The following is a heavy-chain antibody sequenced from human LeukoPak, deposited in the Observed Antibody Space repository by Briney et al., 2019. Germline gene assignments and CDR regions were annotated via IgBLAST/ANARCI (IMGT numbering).Heavy chain of an antibody. Sequence: ASVKVSCKASGGTFSSYAISWVRQAPGQGLEWMGGIIPIFGTANYAQKSQGRVTITTDESTSTAYMELSSLRSEDTAVYYCASQPAGDPSGNFDYWGQGTLVTVSS. CDR2: IIPIFGTA. V-gene: IGHV1-69*05. D-gene: IGHD7-27*01. CDR1: GGTFSSYA. J-gene: IGHJ4*02. CDR3: ASQPAGDPSGNFDY.